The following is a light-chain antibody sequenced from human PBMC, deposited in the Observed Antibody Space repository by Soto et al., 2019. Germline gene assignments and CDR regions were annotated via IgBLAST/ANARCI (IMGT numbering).Light chain of an antibody. V-gene: IGLV2-14*03. J-gene: IGLJ1*01. CDR2: DVT. CDR1: SSDVGGFNY. CDR3: FSYTXSSTYV. Sequence: QSVLTQPASVSGSPGQSITISCTGTSSDVGGFNYVSWYQQHPGKAPKLMIYDVTNRPSGVSYRFSGSKSGNTASLTISGLQAEDESYYYCFSYTXSSTYVFGTGTKVTVL.